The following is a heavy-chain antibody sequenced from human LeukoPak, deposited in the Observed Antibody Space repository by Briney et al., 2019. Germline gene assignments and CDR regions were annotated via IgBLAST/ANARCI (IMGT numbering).Heavy chain of an antibody. CDR3: ARGLFGGVIVSDY. Sequence: GGSLRLSCAASGFTFSSYSMNWVRQAPGKGLEWVSYISSSSTIYYADSVKGRFTISRDNAKNSLYLQMNSLRAEDTAVYYCARGLFGGVIVSDYWGQGTLVTVSS. D-gene: IGHD3-16*02. J-gene: IGHJ4*02. CDR2: ISSSSTI. CDR1: GFTFSSYS. V-gene: IGHV3-48*04.